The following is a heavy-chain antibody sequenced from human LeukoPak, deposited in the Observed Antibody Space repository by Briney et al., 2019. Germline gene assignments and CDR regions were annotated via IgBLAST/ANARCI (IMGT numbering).Heavy chain of an antibody. CDR3: ASLLYSIDY. J-gene: IGHJ4*02. D-gene: IGHD2-2*02. CDR1: GFTFSSYE. V-gene: IGHV3-48*03. Sequence: GGSLRLSCAASGFTFSSYEMNWVRQAPRTGLEWVSYISSSGSTIYYADSVKGRFTISRDNAKNSLYLQMNSLRAEDTAVYYCASLLYSIDYWGQGTLVTVSS. CDR2: ISSSGSTI.